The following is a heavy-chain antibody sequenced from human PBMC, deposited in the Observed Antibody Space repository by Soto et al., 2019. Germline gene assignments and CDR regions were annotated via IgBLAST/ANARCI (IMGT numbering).Heavy chain of an antibody. Sequence: EVQLLESGGGLVQPGGSLRLSCAASGFTFSSYAMSWVRQAPGKGLEWVSAISGSGGSTYYADSVKGRFTISSDNSKNTLYLQMNSLRAEDTAVYYCAKGGVFDGDPDYWGQGTLVTVSS. J-gene: IGHJ4*02. CDR2: ISGSGGST. D-gene: IGHD3-9*01. CDR1: GFTFSSYA. CDR3: AKGGVFDGDPDY. V-gene: IGHV3-23*01.